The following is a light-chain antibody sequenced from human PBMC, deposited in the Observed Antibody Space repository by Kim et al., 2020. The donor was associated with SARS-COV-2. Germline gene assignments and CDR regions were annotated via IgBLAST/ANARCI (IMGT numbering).Light chain of an antibody. CDR2: GAS. CDR1: QSVSSSY. V-gene: IGKV3-20*01. J-gene: IGKJ2*01. Sequence: EIVLTQSPGTLSLSPGERATLSCRASQSVSSSYLAWYQQKPGQAPRLLIYGASSRATGIPDRFSGSGSGTDFTLTNSRLEPEDFAVYYCQQYGSSTSYTCGQGTRLEI. CDR3: QQYGSSTSYT.